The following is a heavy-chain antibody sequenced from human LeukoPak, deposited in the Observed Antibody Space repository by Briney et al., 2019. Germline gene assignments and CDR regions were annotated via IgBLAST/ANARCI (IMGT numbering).Heavy chain of an antibody. D-gene: IGHD1-26*01. CDR1: GFTFSTNW. J-gene: IGHJ4*02. CDR3: ARDSSGSYYDY. Sequence: EGSLRLSCEASGFTFSTNWMTWVRQAPGKGLEWVANINQAGSEKYYVDSVKGRFTISRDNAKNSLYLQMDSLRAEDTAMYYCARDSSGSYYDYWGQGTLVTVSS. V-gene: IGHV3-7*01. CDR2: INQAGSEK.